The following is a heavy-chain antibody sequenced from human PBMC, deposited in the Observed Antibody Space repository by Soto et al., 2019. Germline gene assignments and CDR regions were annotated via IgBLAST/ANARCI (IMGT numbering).Heavy chain of an antibody. D-gene: IGHD5-18*01. CDR1: GFTFSSYG. Sequence: SLRLSCAASGFTFSSYGMHWVRQAPGKGLEWVAVISYDGSNKYYADSVKGRFTISRDNSKNTLYLQMNSLRAEDTAVYYCAGGYSYGSPYFDYWGQGTLVTVSS. J-gene: IGHJ4*02. V-gene: IGHV3-30*03. CDR2: ISYDGSNK. CDR3: AGGYSYGSPYFDY.